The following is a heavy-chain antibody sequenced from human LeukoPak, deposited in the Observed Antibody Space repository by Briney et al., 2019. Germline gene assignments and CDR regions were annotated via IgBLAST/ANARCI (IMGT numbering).Heavy chain of an antibody. CDR2: IYYSGST. CDR1: GGSISSSSYY. V-gene: IGHV4-39*01. D-gene: IGHD2-2*01. CDR3: ARGRRNLPYCSSTSCYHYYFDY. Sequence: SETLSLTCTVSGGSISSSSYYWGWIRQPPGKGLEWIGSIYYSGSTYYNPSLKSRVTISVDTSKNQFSLKLSSVTAADTAVYYCARGRRNLPYCSSTSCYHYYFDYWGQGTLVTVSS. J-gene: IGHJ4*02.